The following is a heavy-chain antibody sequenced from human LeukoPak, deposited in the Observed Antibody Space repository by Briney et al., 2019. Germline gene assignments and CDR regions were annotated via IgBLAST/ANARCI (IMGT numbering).Heavy chain of an antibody. D-gene: IGHD3-16*01. CDR3: ARDLSWGAFI. CDR2: ISPSGGTT. Sequence: GSLRLSCAASGFTVSSNYMSWVRQAPGKRLEWVSGISPSGGTTYYADSLKGRFSISRDNSKNTVYLQMNSLRADDTAVYYCARDLSWGAFIWGQGTMVTVSS. V-gene: IGHV3-53*01. CDR1: GFTVSSNY. J-gene: IGHJ3*02.